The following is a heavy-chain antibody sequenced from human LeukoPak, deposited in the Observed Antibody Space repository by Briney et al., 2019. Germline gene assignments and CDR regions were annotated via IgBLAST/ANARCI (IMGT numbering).Heavy chain of an antibody. V-gene: IGHV4-31*03. CDR2: IYYSGST. CDR3: ARGSTGRTYYFDY. Sequence: SQTLSLTCTVSGVSISSGGYYWSWLRQHPGKGLEWIGYIYYSGSTYYNPSLKSRVTISVDTSKNQFSLKLSSVTAADTAVYYCARGSTGRTYYFDYWGQGTLVTVSS. J-gene: IGHJ4*02. CDR1: GVSISSGGYY. D-gene: IGHD1-1*01.